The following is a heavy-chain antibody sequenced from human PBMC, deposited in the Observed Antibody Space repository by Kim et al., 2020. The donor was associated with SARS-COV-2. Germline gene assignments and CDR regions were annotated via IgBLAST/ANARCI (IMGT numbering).Heavy chain of an antibody. CDR1: GGTFSSYA. V-gene: IGHV1-69*10. Sequence: SVKVSCKASGGTFSSYAISWVRQAPGQGLEWMGRIIPILGIANYAQKFQGRVTITADKSTSTAYMELSSLRSEDTAVYYCARGPSWDGYNYDWLFDPWGQGTRVTVSS. D-gene: IGHD5-12*01. CDR2: IIPILGIA. CDR3: ARGPSWDGYNYDWLFDP. J-gene: IGHJ5*02.